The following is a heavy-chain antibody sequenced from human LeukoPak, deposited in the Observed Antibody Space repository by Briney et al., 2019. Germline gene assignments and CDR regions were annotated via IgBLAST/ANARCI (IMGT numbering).Heavy chain of an antibody. D-gene: IGHD1-1*01. J-gene: IGHJ5*02. Sequence: SETLSLTCAVYGGFFSGYYWSWIRQPPGKGLEWIGEINHSGSTNYNPSLKSRVTISVDTSKNQFSLKLSSVTAADTAVYYCARQRTLNWFDPWGRGTLVTVSS. V-gene: IGHV4-34*01. CDR3: ARQRTLNWFDP. CDR1: GGFFSGYY. CDR2: INHSGST.